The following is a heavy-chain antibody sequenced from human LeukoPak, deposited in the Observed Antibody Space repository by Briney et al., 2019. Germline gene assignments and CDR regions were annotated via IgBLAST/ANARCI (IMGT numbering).Heavy chain of an antibody. Sequence: GGSLRLSCAASGVTFSSYAMHLVRQAPGKGLEWVAVISYDGSNKYYADSVKGRFTISRDNSKNTLYLQMNSLRAEDTAVYYCANSGFDYWGQGTLVTVSS. J-gene: IGHJ4*02. CDR3: ANSGFDY. CDR2: ISYDGSNK. V-gene: IGHV3-30-3*02. CDR1: GVTFSSYA.